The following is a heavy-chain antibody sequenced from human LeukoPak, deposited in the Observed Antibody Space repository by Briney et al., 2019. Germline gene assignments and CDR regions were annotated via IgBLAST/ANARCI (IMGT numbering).Heavy chain of an antibody. CDR3: ARDPTDSSGYFGTLYYYYYYGMDV. CDR2: ISAYNGNT. V-gene: IGHV1-18*01. D-gene: IGHD3-22*01. Sequence: ASVKVSCKASGYTFTSYGISWVRQAPGQGLEWMAWISAYNGNTTYSQKLQGRVTMTTDTSTSTAHMELRSLRSDDTAVYYCARDPTDSSGYFGTLYYYYYYGMDVWGQGTTVTVSS. J-gene: IGHJ6*02. CDR1: GYTFTSYG.